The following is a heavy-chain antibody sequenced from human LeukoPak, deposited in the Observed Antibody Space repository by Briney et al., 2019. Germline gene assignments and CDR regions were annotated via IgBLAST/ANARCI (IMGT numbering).Heavy chain of an antibody. D-gene: IGHD5-18*01. J-gene: IGHJ4*02. CDR3: ARRRTRQLWSPFYFDY. Sequence: SETLSLTCAVYGGSFSGYYWSWIRQPPGKGLEWIGEINHSGSTNYNPSLKSRVTISVDTSKNQFSLKLSSVTAADTAVYYCARRRTRQLWSPFYFDYWGQGTLVTVSS. CDR2: INHSGST. V-gene: IGHV4-34*01. CDR1: GGSFSGYY.